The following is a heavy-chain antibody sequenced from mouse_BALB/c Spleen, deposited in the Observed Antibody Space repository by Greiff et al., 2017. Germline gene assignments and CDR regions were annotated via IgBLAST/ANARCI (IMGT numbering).Heavy chain of an antibody. CDR2: ISSGSSTI. Sequence: EVMLVESGGGLVQPGGSRKLSCAASGFTFSSFGMHWVRQAPEKGLEWVAYISSGSSTIYYADTVKGRFTISRDNPKNTLFLQMTSLRSEDTAMYYCARGYGRIAYWGQGTLVTVSA. CDR1: GFTFSSFG. V-gene: IGHV5-17*02. J-gene: IGHJ3*01. D-gene: IGHD2-10*02. CDR3: ARGYGRIAY.